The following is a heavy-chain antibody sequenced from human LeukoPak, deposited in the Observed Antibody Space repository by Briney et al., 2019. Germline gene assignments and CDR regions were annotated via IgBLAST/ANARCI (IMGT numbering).Heavy chain of an antibody. CDR3: ARDAEDSSGWSFDY. V-gene: IGHV3-74*01. J-gene: IGHJ4*01. CDR1: GFTFSRYW. Sequence: GGSLRLSRAASGFTFSRYWMYWVRHARGKGPVWVARIKSDGTYTSYADSVKGRFTISRDNAKNTLLLQMSNLRAEDTAFYYCARDAEDSSGWSFDYWGPGTLVTVSS. D-gene: IGHD6-19*01. CDR2: IKSDGTYT.